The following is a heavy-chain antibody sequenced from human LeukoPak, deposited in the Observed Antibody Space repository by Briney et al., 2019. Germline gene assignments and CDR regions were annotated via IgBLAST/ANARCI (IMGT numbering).Heavy chain of an antibody. Sequence: SETLSLTCAVYGGSFSGYYWSWIRQPPGEGLEWIGEINHSGSTNYNPSLKSRVTISVDTSKNQFSLKLSSVTAADTAVYECARVAGSSGFQPFDYWGQGTLVTVSS. CDR2: INHSGST. J-gene: IGHJ4*02. CDR1: GGSFSGYY. CDR3: ARVAGSSGFQPFDY. V-gene: IGHV4-34*01. D-gene: IGHD6-19*01.